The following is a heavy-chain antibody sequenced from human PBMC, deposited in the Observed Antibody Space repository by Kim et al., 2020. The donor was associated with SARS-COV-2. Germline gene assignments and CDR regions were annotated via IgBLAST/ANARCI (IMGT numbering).Heavy chain of an antibody. V-gene: IGHV4-39*07. D-gene: IGHD6-25*01. J-gene: IGHJ4*02. Sequence: SLKSRVTISVDTSKNQFSLKLSSVTAADTAVYYCARDGAYQRLDSQSFDYWGQGTLVTVSS. CDR3: ARDGAYQRLDSQSFDY.